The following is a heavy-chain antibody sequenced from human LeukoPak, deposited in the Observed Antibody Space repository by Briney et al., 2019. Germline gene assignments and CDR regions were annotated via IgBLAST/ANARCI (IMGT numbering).Heavy chain of an antibody. CDR1: GGSVSSYY. CDR2: IYTSGST. J-gene: IGHJ3*02. V-gene: IGHV4-4*07. CDR3: ARVLDVNDSSGYRDAFDI. D-gene: IGHD3-22*01. Sequence: SETLSLTCTVSGGSVSSYYWSWIRQPAGKGLEWIGRIYTSGSTNYNPSLKSRVTMSVDTSKNQFSLRLSSVTAADTAIYFCARVLDVNDSSGYRDAFDIWGQGTMVTVSS.